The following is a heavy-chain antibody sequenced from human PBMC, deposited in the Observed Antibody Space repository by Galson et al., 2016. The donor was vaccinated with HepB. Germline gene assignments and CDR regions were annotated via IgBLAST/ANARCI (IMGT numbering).Heavy chain of an antibody. J-gene: IGHJ4*02. CDR2: IYDSGST. Sequence: SETLSLTCTLSGGSIDTVAFYWAWIRQTPGKRLEWIGYIYDSGSTNYNPSLKSRVTMSVDTSKNQFSLRLTSVTAADTAIYYCARLGRDYGVPHRIDFWGQGTLVTISS. CDR3: ARLGRDYGVPHRIDF. D-gene: IGHD4-17*01. CDR1: GGSIDTVAFY. V-gene: IGHV4-61*08.